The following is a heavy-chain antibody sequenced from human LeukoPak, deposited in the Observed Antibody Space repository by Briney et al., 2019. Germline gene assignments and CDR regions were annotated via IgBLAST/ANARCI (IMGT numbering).Heavy chain of an antibody. V-gene: IGHV3-48*04. Sequence: GGSLRLSCAASGFTFSSYSMNWVRQAPGKGLEWVSYICSSSSTIYYADSVKGRFTISRDNAKNSLYLQMNSLRAEDTAVYYCTIFGGFDYWGQGTLVTVSS. D-gene: IGHD3-3*01. J-gene: IGHJ4*02. CDR2: ICSSSSTI. CDR1: GFTFSSYS. CDR3: TIFGGFDY.